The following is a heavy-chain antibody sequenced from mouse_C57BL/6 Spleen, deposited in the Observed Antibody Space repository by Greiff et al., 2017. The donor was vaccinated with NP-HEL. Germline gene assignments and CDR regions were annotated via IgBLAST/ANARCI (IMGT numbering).Heavy chain of an antibody. Sequence: QVQLQQSGAELVKPGASVKISCKASGYAFSSYWMNWVKQRPGKGLEWIGQIYPGDGDTNYNGKFKGKATLTADKSSSTAYMQLSSLTSEDSAVYFCAREGNYGRDYYAMDYWGQGTSVTVSS. V-gene: IGHV1-80*01. CDR2: IYPGDGDT. J-gene: IGHJ4*01. CDR3: AREGNYGRDYYAMDY. CDR1: GYAFSSYW. D-gene: IGHD1-1*01.